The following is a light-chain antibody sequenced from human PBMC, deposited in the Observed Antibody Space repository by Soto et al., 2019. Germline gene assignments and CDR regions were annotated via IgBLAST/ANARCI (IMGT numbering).Light chain of an antibody. CDR2: DAS. V-gene: IGKV1-5*01. CDR1: LNIREE. Sequence: IQVTQYPSSLSASVGDRVTITCRASLNIREELDWYQQKPGKAPKRLIYDASNFESGVPSRFSGSGSGTEFTLTISSLQPDDFATYYCQEYHTYSWTFGQGTKVDIK. J-gene: IGKJ1*01. CDR3: QEYHTYSWT.